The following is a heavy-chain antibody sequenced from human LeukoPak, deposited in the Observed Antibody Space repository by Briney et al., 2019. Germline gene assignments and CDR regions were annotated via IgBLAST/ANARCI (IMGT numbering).Heavy chain of an antibody. V-gene: IGHV3-30*02. CDR2: IRYDGSNK. CDR3: AKYVATTMVRAFDI. D-gene: IGHD5-18*01. J-gene: IGHJ3*02. CDR1: GFTFSSYG. Sequence: GGSLRLSCAASGFTFSSYGMHWVRQAPGKGLEWAAFIRYDGSNKYYADSVKGRFTISRDNSKNTLYLQMNSLRAEDTAVYYCAKYVATTMVRAFDIWGQGTMVTVSS.